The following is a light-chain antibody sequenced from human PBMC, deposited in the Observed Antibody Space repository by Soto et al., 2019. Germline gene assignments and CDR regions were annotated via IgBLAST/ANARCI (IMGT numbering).Light chain of an antibody. V-gene: IGKV3-15*01. J-gene: IGKJ5*01. CDR1: QSVSSN. CDR3: QQYNKWPQT. CDR2: GAS. Sequence: EIVLTQSPGTLSLSPGERATLSCRASQSVSSNYLAWYQQKPGQAPRLLIYGASTRATGIPARFSAVGSGTEFTLTISSLQSEDFGVYYCQQYNKWPQTFGQGTRLEIK.